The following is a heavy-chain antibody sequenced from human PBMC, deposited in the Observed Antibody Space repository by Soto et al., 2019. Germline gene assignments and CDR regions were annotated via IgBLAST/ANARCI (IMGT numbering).Heavy chain of an antibody. CDR1: GYTFTSYA. CDR2: INAGNGNT. J-gene: IGHJ6*03. Sequence: QVQLVQSGAEVKKPGASVKVSCKASGYTFTSYAMHWVRQAPGQRLEWMGWINAGNGNTKYSQKFQGRVTITRDTSASTAYMELSSLRSEDTAVYYCAREEVGDYIWGSYRPKGDYYYMTSGAKGPRSPSP. D-gene: IGHD3-16*02. CDR3: AREEVGDYIWGSYRPKGDYYYMTS. V-gene: IGHV1-3*01.